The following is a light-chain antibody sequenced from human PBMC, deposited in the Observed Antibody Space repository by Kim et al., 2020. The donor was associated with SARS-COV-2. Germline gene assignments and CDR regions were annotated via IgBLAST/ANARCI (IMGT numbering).Light chain of an antibody. CDR1: RSFSINY. J-gene: IGKJ2*01. Sequence: SLSPGERATLSCRASRSFSINYLAWYQQKPGQAPRLLVYGESYRATGIPDRFSARGSGTDFTLTISSLEPEDFGLYYCHQYVTSPSFGQGTKLEIK. CDR2: GES. CDR3: HQYVTSPS. V-gene: IGKV3-20*01.